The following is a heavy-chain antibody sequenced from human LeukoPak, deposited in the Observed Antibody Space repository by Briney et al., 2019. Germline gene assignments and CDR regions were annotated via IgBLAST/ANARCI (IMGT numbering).Heavy chain of an antibody. CDR3: AIHQYDYVWGSYRSV. CDR1: GGSIRSSYYY. V-gene: IGHV4-39*01. J-gene: IGHJ4*02. D-gene: IGHD3-16*02. Sequence: SETLSLTCTVSGGSIRSSYYYWGWIRQPPGKGLEWIGSIYDSGSTYYNPSLKSRVTISVDTSKNQFSLKLNSVTAADTALYYCAIHQYDYVWGSYRSVGGQGTLVTVSS. CDR2: IYDSGST.